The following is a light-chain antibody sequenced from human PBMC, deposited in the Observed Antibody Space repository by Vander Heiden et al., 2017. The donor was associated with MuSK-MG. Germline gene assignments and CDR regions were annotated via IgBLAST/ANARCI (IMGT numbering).Light chain of an antibody. J-gene: IGLJ3*02. V-gene: IGLV5-45*03. CDR2: FKSDSDK. CDR1: SGMNVATYN. CDR3: MIWHNSTWV. Sequence: QAVLTQPSSLSASPGASASLTCTLRSGMNVATYNIYWYQQKPGSPPQYLLRFKSDSDKCQGSGVSSRFSGSKDGSANAGTLLISGLQAEDEADYYCMIWHNSTWVLGGGTKVTVL.